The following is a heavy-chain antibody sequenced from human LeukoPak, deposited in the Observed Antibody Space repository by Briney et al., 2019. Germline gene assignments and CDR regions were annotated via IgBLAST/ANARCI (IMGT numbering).Heavy chain of an antibody. CDR1: GYTFTGYY. J-gene: IGHJ5*02. Sequence: ASVKVSCKASGYTFTGYYMHWVRQAPGQGLEWMGWINPNSGGTNYAQKFQGRVTMTRDTSISTAYMELSWLRSDDTAVYYCARGGWQQLVPHKANWFDPWGQGTLVTVSS. D-gene: IGHD6-13*01. V-gene: IGHV1-2*02. CDR2: INPNSGGT. CDR3: ARGGWQQLVPHKANWFDP.